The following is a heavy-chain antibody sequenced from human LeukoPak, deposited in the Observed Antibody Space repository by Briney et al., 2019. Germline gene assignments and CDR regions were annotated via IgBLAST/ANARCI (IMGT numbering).Heavy chain of an antibody. D-gene: IGHD3-3*01. V-gene: IGHV1-46*01. Sequence: ASVKVSCKASGYTFTSYYMHWVRQAPGQGLEWMGIINPSGGSTTYAQKFQGRVTMTRDTSTSTVYMELSSLRSEDTAVYYCARDRITIFGVVISVAFDIWGQGTMVTVSS. CDR2: INPSGGST. CDR1: GYTFTSYY. J-gene: IGHJ3*02. CDR3: ARDRITIFGVVISVAFDI.